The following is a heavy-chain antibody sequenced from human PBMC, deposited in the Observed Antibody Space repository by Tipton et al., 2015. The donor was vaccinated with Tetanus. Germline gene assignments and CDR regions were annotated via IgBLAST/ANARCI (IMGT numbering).Heavy chain of an antibody. J-gene: IGHJ4*02. V-gene: IGHV3-15*01. D-gene: IGHD1-26*01. Sequence: QLVQSGGGVVKPGGSLRLSCAASGVSLKDAWMSWVRQAPGKGLEWVGHIKSEADAGATDYAAPVKGRCIISRDHLKPTLYLQMNSLKVEDTAVYYCATTSGSFDSWGQGTLVTVSS. CDR3: ATTSGSFDS. CDR2: IKSEADAGAT. CDR1: GVSLKDAW.